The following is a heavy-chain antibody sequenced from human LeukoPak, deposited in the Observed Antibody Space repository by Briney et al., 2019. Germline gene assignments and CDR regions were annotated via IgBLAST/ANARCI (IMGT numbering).Heavy chain of an antibody. Sequence: PGGSLRLSCAASGFTFDSYSFNWVRQAPGKGLEWVSYISSSSSTIYYADSVKGRFTISRDNAKNSLYLQMNSLRAEDTAVYYCARSIFGVVITSGWDYYYGMDVWGQGTTVTVSS. V-gene: IGHV3-48*04. CDR2: ISSSSSTI. J-gene: IGHJ6*02. CDR1: GFTFDSYS. D-gene: IGHD3-3*02. CDR3: ARSIFGVVITSGWDYYYGMDV.